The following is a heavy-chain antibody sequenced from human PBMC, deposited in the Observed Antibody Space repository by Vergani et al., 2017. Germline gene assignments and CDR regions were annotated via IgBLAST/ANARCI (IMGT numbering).Heavy chain of an antibody. CDR2: MNPNSGNT. V-gene: IGHV1-8*03. Sequence: GKQAQSGAEGKKPGASVKVSCKASGYTFTSYDINWVRQATGKGLEWMGWMNPNSGNTGYAQKFQGRVTITRNTSISTAYMELSSLRSEDTAVYYCARALSKRLRWSFAYWGQGTLVTVSS. J-gene: IGHJ4*02. CDR1: GYTFTSYD. CDR3: ARALSKRLRWSFAY. D-gene: IGHD4-23*01.